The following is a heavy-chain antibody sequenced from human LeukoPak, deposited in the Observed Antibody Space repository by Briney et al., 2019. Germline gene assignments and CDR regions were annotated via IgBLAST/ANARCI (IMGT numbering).Heavy chain of an antibody. CDR3: ASGQWELPGAY. D-gene: IGHD1-26*01. Sequence: SETLSLTSTVSTGYITSYYWSWIRQPPGKGLEWIGYMYFTGSTNYNPSLKSRVTISTDTSKNQVSLSLSSVTAADTAVYYCASGQWELPGAYWGPGTLVTVSS. CDR2: MYFTGST. CDR1: TGYITSYY. V-gene: IGHV4-59*01. J-gene: IGHJ4*02.